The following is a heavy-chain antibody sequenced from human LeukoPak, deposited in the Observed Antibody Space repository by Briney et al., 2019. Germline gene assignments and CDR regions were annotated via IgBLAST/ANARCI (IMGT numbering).Heavy chain of an antibody. CDR3: ARDTGGWYGDHDAFDI. Sequence: SETLSLTCAVYGGSLSGYYWSWIRRPPGKGLEWIGYIYYSGSTNYNPSLKSRVTISVDTSKNQFSLKLSSVTAADTAVYYCARDTGGWYGDHDAFDIWGQGTMVTVSS. CDR1: GGSLSGYY. D-gene: IGHD6-19*01. CDR2: IYYSGST. V-gene: IGHV4-59*01. J-gene: IGHJ3*02.